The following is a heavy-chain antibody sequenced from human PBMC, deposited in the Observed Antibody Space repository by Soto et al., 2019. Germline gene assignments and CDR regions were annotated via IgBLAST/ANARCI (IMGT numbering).Heavy chain of an antibody. V-gene: IGHV2-5*02. CDR1: GFSLSSTRMA. D-gene: IGHD6-19*01. CDR2: IYWDDDK. J-gene: IGHJ4*02. Sequence: QITLKESGPTLVKPTQTLTLTCTFSGFSLSSTRMAVGWIRQPPGKALEWLALIYWDDDKRYSPFLKSRLTITKDTSKNQVVLTMSNMDPVDTVRYYCAHIVVAGLGYYLDYWGQGTLVTVSS. CDR3: AHIVVAGLGYYLDY.